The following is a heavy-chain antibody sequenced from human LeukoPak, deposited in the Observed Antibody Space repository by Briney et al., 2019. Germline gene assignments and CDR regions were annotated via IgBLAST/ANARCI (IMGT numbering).Heavy chain of an antibody. CDR2: INPNSGGT. J-gene: IGHJ3*02. Sequence: ASVKVSCKASGYTFTGYYMHWVRQAPGQGLEWMGWINPNSGGTNYAQKFQGRVTMTRDTSISTAYMELSRLRSDDTAVYYCARVEVITPYDAFDIWGQGTMVTVSS. D-gene: IGHD3-22*01. CDR1: GYTFTGYY. CDR3: ARVEVITPYDAFDI. V-gene: IGHV1-2*02.